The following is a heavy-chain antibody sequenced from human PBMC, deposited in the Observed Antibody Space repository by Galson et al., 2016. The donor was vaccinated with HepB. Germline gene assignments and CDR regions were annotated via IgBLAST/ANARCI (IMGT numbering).Heavy chain of an antibody. CDR1: GGSVSSGSYH. J-gene: IGHJ3*02. V-gene: IGHV4-61*01. CDR2: IYYTGSA. D-gene: IGHD3-3*01. CDR3: ARIPFYDFWSGPRTDAFDI. Sequence: LSLTCTVSGGSVSSGSYHWSWIRQPPGKKLEWIGYIYYTGSANYNPSLKSRVSISVDTSKNQFSLKLNSVTAADMAVYYCARIPFYDFWSGPRTDAFDIWGQGTMVTVSS.